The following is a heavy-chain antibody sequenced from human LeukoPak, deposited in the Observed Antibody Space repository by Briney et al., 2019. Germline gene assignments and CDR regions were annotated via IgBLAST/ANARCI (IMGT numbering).Heavy chain of an antibody. CDR3: ASVDTAMGPFDY. Sequence: ASVKVSCKASGYTFTSYYMHWVRQAPGQGLEWMGIINPSGGSTSYAQKFQGRVTMTRDTSTSTVYMGLSSLRSEDTAVYYCASVDTAMGPFDYWGQGTLVTVSS. D-gene: IGHD5-18*01. CDR1: GYTFTSYY. J-gene: IGHJ4*02. V-gene: IGHV1-46*01. CDR2: INPSGGST.